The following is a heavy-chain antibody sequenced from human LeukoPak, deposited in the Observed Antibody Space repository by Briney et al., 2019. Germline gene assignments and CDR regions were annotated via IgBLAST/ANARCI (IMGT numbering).Heavy chain of an antibody. CDR3: ARGADPGDVDTAMVSFDY. CDR1: GGSISSYY. CDR2: IYYSGST. J-gene: IGHJ4*02. D-gene: IGHD5-18*01. V-gene: IGHV4-59*01. Sequence: SETLSLTCTVSGGSISSYYWSWIRQPPGKGLEWIGYIYYSGSTNYNPSLKSRATISVDTSKNQLSLKLSSVTAADTAVYYCARGADPGDVDTAMVSFDYWGQGTLVTVSS.